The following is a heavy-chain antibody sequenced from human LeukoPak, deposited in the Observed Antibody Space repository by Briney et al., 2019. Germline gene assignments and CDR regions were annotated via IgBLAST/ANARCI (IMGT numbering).Heavy chain of an antibody. V-gene: IGHV4-34*01. CDR1: GGSFSGYY. CDR2: INHSGST. D-gene: IGHD3-3*01. CDR3: ARWSAGSYYYGMDV. Sequence: SETLSLTCAVYGGSFSGYYWSWIRQPPGKGLEWIGEINHSGSTNYNPSLKSRVTISVDTSKNQFSLKLSSVTAADTAVYYCARWSAGSYYYGMDVWGQGTTVTVSS. J-gene: IGHJ6*02.